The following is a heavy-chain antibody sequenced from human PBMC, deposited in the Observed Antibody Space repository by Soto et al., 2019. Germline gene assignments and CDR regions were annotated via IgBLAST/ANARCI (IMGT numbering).Heavy chain of an antibody. CDR3: ARHSHVGQWLVRGGGMDV. D-gene: IGHD6-19*01. CDR1: GYSFTSYW. Sequence: PGESLNISCKGSGYSFTSYWISWVRQMPGKGLEWMGRIDPSDSYTNYSPSFQGHVTISADKSISTAYLQWSSLKASDTAMYYCARHSHVGQWLVRGGGMDVWGQGTTVTVSS. J-gene: IGHJ6*02. CDR2: IDPSDSYT. V-gene: IGHV5-10-1*01.